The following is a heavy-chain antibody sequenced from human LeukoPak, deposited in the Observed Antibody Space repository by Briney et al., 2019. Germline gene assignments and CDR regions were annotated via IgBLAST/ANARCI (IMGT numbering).Heavy chain of an antibody. V-gene: IGHV3-30*02. Sequence: PGGSLRLSCAASGFTFSSYGMHWVRQAPGKGLEWVAFIRYDGSNKYCADSVKGRFTISRDNSKNTLYLQMNSLRAEDTAVYYCAKAPARSAYDYYYYMDVWGKGTTVTVSS. CDR3: AKAPARSAYDYYYYMDV. CDR2: IRYDGSNK. J-gene: IGHJ6*03. CDR1: GFTFSSYG.